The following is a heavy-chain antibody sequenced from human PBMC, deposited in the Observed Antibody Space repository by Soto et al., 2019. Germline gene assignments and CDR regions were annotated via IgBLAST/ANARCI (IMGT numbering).Heavy chain of an antibody. Sequence: EVQLVESGGGLVQPGGSLRLSCAASGFIFSSYWMHWVRQAPGKGLVWVSRITNDGSTTSTSYADSVKGRFTISSDNAKNTLSLHMNSLRADDTAVYYCARGMQGSRYFDLWGRGTLVAGSS. CDR2: ITNDGSTTST. J-gene: IGHJ2*01. V-gene: IGHV3-74*01. CDR1: GFIFSSYW. CDR3: ARGMQGSRYFDL.